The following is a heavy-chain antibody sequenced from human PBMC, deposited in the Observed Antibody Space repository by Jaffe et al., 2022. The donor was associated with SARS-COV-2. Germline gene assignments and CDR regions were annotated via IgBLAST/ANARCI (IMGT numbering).Heavy chain of an antibody. D-gene: IGHD2-8*02. CDR1: GFTFSDHY. Sequence: EVQLVESGGGLVQPGGSLRLSCAVSGFTFSDHYMDWVRQAPGKGLEWVGRSGNKPSGYITEYAASVKGRFTVSRDDSKNSVYLQMNSLKTEDTAVYFCARLAEDTGAYRPYDFWGQGTLVTVSS. J-gene: IGHJ4*02. CDR2: SGNKPSGYIT. CDR3: ARLAEDTGAYRPYDF. V-gene: IGHV3-72*01.